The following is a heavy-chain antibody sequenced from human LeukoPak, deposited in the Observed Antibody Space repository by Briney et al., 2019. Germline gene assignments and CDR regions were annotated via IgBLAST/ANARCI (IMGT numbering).Heavy chain of an antibody. CDR2: IYTSGST. D-gene: IGHD3-3*01. V-gene: IGHV4-4*07. Sequence: SETLSLTCSVSGGSISGFYWSWIRQTAGKGLEWIGRIYTSGSTNHNPSLKSRVTMSVDTSKNQFSLKLSSVTAADTAVYYCARDPGITVFGVGRAGNFMDVWGKGTTVTVSS. CDR3: ARDPGITVFGVGRAGNFMDV. J-gene: IGHJ6*03. CDR1: GGSISGFY.